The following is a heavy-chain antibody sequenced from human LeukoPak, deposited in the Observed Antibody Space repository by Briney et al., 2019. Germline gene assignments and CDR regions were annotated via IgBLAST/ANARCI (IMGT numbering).Heavy chain of an antibody. CDR3: ARVYDTSDYYFALDI. V-gene: IGHV4-59*08. CDR1: GGSFSPYC. CDR2: IHSRVGT. D-gene: IGHD3-22*01. Sequence: SETLSLTCTVSGGSFSPYCWSWIRQPPGKVLEWIGHIHSRVGTNYNPSIKSRVTISVDTSKNQFSLTLSSVTAADTAVYYCARVYDTSDYYFALDIWGQGTKVTVSS. J-gene: IGHJ3*02.